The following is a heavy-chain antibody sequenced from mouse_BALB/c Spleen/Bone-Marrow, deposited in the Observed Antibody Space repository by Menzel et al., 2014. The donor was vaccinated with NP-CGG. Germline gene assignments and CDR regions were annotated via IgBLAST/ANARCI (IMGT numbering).Heavy chain of an antibody. CDR1: GYTFTSYY. CDR2: IYPGNVNT. D-gene: IGHD2-4*01. CDR3: ARNDYDYFDY. J-gene: IGHJ2*01. Sequence: VQLQESGPELVEPGASVRISCKASGYTFTSYYIHWVKQRPGQGLEWIGWIYPGNVNTKYNEKFKGKATLTADKSSSTAYMQLSSLTSEDSAVYSCARNDYDYFDYWGQGTTLTVSS. V-gene: IGHV1S56*01.